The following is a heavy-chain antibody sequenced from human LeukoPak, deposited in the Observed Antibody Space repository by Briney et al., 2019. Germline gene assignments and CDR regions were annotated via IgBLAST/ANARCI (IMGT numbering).Heavy chain of an antibody. CDR3: AKDPNGDYIGTFDI. J-gene: IGHJ3*02. CDR1: GYTFTGYY. CDR2: INPNSGGT. Sequence: ASVKVSCKASGYTFTGYYMHWVRQAPGQGLEWMGWINPNSGGTNYAQKFQGRVTMTRDTSISTAYMELNSLRAEDTAVYYCAKDPNGDYIGTFDIWGQGTMVTVSS. D-gene: IGHD4-17*01. V-gene: IGHV1-2*02.